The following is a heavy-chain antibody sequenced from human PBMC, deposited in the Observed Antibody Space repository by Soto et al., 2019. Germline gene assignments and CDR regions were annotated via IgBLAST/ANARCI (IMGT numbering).Heavy chain of an antibody. D-gene: IGHD3-16*01. CDR1: GYTFISYG. CDR3: ARETVSWFDT. Sequence: ASVKVSCKASGYTFISYGISWVRQAPGQGLEWMGWMNPNSGNTGYAQKFQGRVTMTRNTSISTAYMELSSLISEDTAVYYCARETVSWFDTGGKGPLVTVS. CDR2: MNPNSGNT. J-gene: IGHJ5*02. V-gene: IGHV1-8*01.